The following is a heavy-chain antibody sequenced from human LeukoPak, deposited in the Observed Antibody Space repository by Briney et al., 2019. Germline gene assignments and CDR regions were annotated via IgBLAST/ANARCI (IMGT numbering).Heavy chain of an antibody. CDR3: ASISLGVVDDGSGRN. V-gene: IGHV1-2*02. CDR2: INPNSGGT. D-gene: IGHD3-10*01. J-gene: IGHJ4*02. Sequence: PGGSLRLSCAASGFTFTGYYMHWVRQAPGQGLEWMGWINPNSGGTNYAQKFQGRVTMTRDTSISTAYMELSRLRSDDTAVYYCASISLGVVDDGSGRNWGQGTLVTVSS. CDR1: GFTFTGYY.